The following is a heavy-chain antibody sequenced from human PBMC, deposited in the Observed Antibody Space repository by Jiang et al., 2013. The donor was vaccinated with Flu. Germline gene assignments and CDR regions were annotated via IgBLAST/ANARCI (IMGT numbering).Heavy chain of an antibody. J-gene: IGHJ4*02. D-gene: IGHD3-22*01. V-gene: IGHV1-3*01. Sequence: GAEVKKPGASLKVSCKASGYTFTTYGIHWVRQAPGQRLEWMGWINVGSGNTRYSQNFQGTVTITRDTSANTAYVELSSLRSEDTAVYYCARSSVNSGYIYLDQWGQGTLITVSS. CDR1: GYTFTTYG. CDR2: INVGSGNT. CDR3: ARSSVNSGYIYLDQ.